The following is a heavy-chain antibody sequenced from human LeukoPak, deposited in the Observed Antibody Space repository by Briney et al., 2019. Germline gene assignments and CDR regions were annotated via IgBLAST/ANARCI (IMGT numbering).Heavy chain of an antibody. CDR3: ARLGGLYGMDV. V-gene: IGHV3-33*01. CDR1: GFTFSSYG. D-gene: IGHD3-16*01. CDR2: IWYDGSNK. J-gene: IGHJ6*02. Sequence: GGSLRLSCAASGFTFSSYGMHWVRQAPGKGLEWVAVIWYDGSNKYYADSVKGRFTISRDNSKNTLYLQMNSLRAEDTAVYYCARLGGLYGMDVWGQGTTVTVSS.